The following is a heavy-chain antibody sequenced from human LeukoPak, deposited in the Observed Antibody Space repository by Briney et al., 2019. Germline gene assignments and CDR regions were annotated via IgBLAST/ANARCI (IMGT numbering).Heavy chain of an antibody. V-gene: IGHV3-23*01. J-gene: IGHJ4*02. CDR2: ISGNGGST. CDR1: GFTFSSYA. CDR3: ARNYYGSGRHFDY. D-gene: IGHD3-10*01. Sequence: GGSLRLSCAASGFTFSSYAMNWVRQAPGKGLEWVSAISGNGGSTYYADSVKGRFTISRDNSKNTLYLQMNSLRAEDTAVYYCARNYYGSGRHFDYWGQGTLVTVSS.